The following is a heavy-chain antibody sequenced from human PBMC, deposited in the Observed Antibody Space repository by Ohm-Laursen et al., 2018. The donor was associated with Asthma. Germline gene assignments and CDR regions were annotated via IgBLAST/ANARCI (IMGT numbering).Heavy chain of an antibody. D-gene: IGHD4-17*01. CDR3: ARTEDYGDYGRGFDY. CDR1: GFTVSSNY. V-gene: IGHV3-53*01. CDR2: IYSGGST. Sequence: SLRLSCAASGFTVSSNYMSWVRQAPGKGLEWVSVIYSGGSTYYADSVKGRFTISRDNSKNTLYLQMNSLRAEDTAVYYCARTEDYGDYGRGFDYWGQGTLVTVSS. J-gene: IGHJ4*02.